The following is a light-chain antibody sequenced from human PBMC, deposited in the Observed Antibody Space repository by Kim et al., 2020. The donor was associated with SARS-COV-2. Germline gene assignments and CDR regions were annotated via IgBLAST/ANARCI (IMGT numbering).Light chain of an antibody. CDR3: HVWDSSTAHYV. CDR1: NIGTKG. J-gene: IGLJ1*01. V-gene: IGLV3-21*04. Sequence: APGQTAGVTCRGGNIGTKGVFWYQQKPGQAPILVIHFDNDRPSGIPERFSGSSSGDTATLTISRVEAGDEADYYCHVWDSSTAHYVFGTGTKVTVL. CDR2: FDN.